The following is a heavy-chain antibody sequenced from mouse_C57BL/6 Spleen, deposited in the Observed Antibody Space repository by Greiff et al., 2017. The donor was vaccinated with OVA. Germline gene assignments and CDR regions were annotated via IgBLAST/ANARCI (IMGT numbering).Heavy chain of an antibody. CDR3: ARTAQASFGC. Sequence: VQLQQPGAELVKPGASVKMSCKASGYTFTSYWLPWVKQRPGQGLEWIGDIYPGSGSTNYNEKFKSKATLTVDTSSSTAYMQLSSLTSEDAAVYYCARTAQASFGCWGKGTTLTVS. CDR2: IYPGSGST. V-gene: IGHV1-55*01. CDR1: GYTFTSYW. J-gene: IGHJ2*01. D-gene: IGHD3-2*02.